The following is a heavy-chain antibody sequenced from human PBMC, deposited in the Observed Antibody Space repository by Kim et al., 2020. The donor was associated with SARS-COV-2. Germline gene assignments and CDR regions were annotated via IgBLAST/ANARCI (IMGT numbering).Heavy chain of an antibody. CDR2: ST. J-gene: IGHJ4*02. D-gene: IGHD5-18*01. Sequence: STGYADSVKGRFTSSRDNAKNTLYLQMNSLRADDTAVYYCARGSAAMVAYWGQGTLVTVSS. CDR3: ARGSAAMVAY. V-gene: IGHV3-74*01.